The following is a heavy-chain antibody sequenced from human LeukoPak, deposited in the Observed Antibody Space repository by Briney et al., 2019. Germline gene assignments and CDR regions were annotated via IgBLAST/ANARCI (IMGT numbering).Heavy chain of an antibody. CDR2: IRGSGGST. J-gene: IGHJ4*02. Sequence: GGSLRLSCAASGFTFSSYAMHWARQAPGKGLEWVSAIRGSGGSTYYADSVKGRFTISRDNSKNTLYLQMNSLRAEDTAVYYCAKTGSDILTWAYFDYWGQGTLVTVSS. CDR3: AKTGSDILTWAYFDY. D-gene: IGHD3-9*01. V-gene: IGHV3-23*01. CDR1: GFTFSSYA.